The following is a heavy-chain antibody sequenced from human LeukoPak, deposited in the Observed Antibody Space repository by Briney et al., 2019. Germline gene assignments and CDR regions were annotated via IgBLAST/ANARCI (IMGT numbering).Heavy chain of an antibody. D-gene: IGHD4-17*01. V-gene: IGHV1-46*01. J-gene: IGHJ4*02. Sequence: GASVKVSCKASGYTFTSYYMHWVRLAPGQGLEWMGIFNPSGGSATYAQKLQGRVTMTRDTSTSTVYMELSSLRSEDTAVYYCARVGRSSYGAFDYWGQGTLVTVSS. CDR2: FNPSGGSA. CDR3: ARVGRSSYGAFDY. CDR1: GYTFTSYY.